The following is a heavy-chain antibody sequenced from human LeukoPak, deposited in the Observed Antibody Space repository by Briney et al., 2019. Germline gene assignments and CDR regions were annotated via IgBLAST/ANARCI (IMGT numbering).Heavy chain of an antibody. D-gene: IGHD1-26*01. CDR2: INHSGST. CDR3: ARGGNYWPQWWFDP. J-gene: IGHJ5*02. Sequence: SETLSLTCAVYGGSFSGYYWSWIRQPPGKGQEWIGEINHSGSTNYNPSLKSRVTISVDTSKNQFSLKLSSVTAADTAVYYCARGGNYWPQWWFDPWGRGTLVSVSS. V-gene: IGHV4-34*01. CDR1: GGSFSGYY.